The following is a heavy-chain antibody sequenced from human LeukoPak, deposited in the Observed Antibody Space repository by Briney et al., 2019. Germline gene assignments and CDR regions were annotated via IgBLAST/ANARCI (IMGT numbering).Heavy chain of an antibody. V-gene: IGHV1-18*01. CDR3: ARDPRMSVVRYFDY. CDR1: GYTFTTYG. D-gene: IGHD4-23*01. CDR2: IDTYSGNT. J-gene: IGHJ4*02. Sequence: ASVKVSCKASGYTFTTYGITWVRKAPGQGLEWMGWIDTYSGNTNYAQKVQGRVTMTTDTSTSTAYMELRSLRSDDTAVYYCARDPRMSVVRYFDYWGQGTLVTVSS.